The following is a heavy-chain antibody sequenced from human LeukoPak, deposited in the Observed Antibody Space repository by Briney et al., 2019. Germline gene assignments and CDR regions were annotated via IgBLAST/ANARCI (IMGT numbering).Heavy chain of an antibody. CDR3: ARGRGWYQGDY. D-gene: IGHD6-19*01. J-gene: IGHJ4*02. V-gene: IGHV3-21*01. Sequence: GGSLRLSCAASGFTFSIYSMNWVRQAPGKGLEWVSSISSTSSYIYYADSVKGRFTISRDNAKNSLYLQMNSLRAEDTAVYYCARGRGWYQGDYWGQGTLVTVSS. CDR2: ISSTSSYI. CDR1: GFTFSIYS.